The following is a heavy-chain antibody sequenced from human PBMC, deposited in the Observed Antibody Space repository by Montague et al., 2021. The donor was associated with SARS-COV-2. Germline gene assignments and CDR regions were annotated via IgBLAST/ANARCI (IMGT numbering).Heavy chain of an antibody. Sequence: SETLSLTCTVSGGSISSSCYSWGRHRQPPGQGLEWLGCIYYSGSTYYSPYLNSRISISVDTSKNQFSLKLSSVTAADTAVYYCARQVTGRYCDWLLYGMDVWGQGTTVTVSS. J-gene: IGHJ6*02. V-gene: IGHV4-39*01. CDR3: ARQVTGRYCDWLLYGMDV. CDR1: GGSISSSCYS. D-gene: IGHD3-9*01. CDR2: IYYSGST.